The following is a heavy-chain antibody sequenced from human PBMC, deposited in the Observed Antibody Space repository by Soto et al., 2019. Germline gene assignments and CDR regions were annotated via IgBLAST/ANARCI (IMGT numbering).Heavy chain of an antibody. D-gene: IGHD1-26*01. J-gene: IGHJ5*02. V-gene: IGHV3-23*01. Sequence: GGSLRLSCAVSGFTFSDFSMTCVRQAPGKGLEWVSSFSGRDATTYYADSVKGRFTISRDNSKNTLYLQMNSLRAEDTALYFCVRTIVGATKGGWFDPWGQGALVTVSS. CDR2: FSGRDATT. CDR1: GFTFSDFS. CDR3: VRTIVGATKGGWFDP.